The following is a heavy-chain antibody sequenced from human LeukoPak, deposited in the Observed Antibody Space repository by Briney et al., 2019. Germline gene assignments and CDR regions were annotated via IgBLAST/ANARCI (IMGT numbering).Heavy chain of an antibody. D-gene: IGHD4-23*01. CDR3: ARGTFYGGNSPFAFDI. V-gene: IGHV3-53*01. CDR2: FYSGGSR. CDR1: GFTFDDYA. Sequence: GGSLRLSCAASGFTFDDYAMHWVRQAPGKGLEWVSVFYSGGSRYYADSVKGRLTISRDNSKNTLYFQMNSLRAEDTAVYYCARGTFYGGNSPFAFDIWGQGTMVTVSS. J-gene: IGHJ3*02.